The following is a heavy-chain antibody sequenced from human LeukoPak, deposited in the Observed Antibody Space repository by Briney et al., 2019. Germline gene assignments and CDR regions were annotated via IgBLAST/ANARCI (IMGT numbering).Heavy chain of an antibody. D-gene: IGHD2-2*01. Sequence: GGALRLSCAASGFAFDTYSMTWVRQAPGKGLEWVSSISSWSSFIYSADSVTGRFTISRDNAKNSLYLQMNSLRAEDTAVYYCARAGSTNSWFDPWGQGTLDIVSS. CDR1: GFAFDTYS. V-gene: IGHV3-21*01. J-gene: IGHJ5*02. CDR3: ARAGSTNSWFDP. CDR2: ISSWSSFI.